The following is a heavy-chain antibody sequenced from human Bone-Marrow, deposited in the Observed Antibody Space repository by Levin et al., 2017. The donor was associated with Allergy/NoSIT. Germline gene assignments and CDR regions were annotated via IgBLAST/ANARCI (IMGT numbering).Heavy chain of an antibody. D-gene: IGHD6-19*01. CDR2: ISGSGGST. Sequence: GESLKISCAASGFTFSSYAMSWVRQAPGKGLEWVSAISGSGGSTYYADSVKGRFTISRDNSKNTLYLQMNSLRAEDTAVYYCAKVNTGFSESGWYVRHFDYWGQGTLVTVSS. CDR1: GFTFSSYA. J-gene: IGHJ4*02. CDR3: AKVNTGFSESGWYVRHFDY. V-gene: IGHV3-23*01.